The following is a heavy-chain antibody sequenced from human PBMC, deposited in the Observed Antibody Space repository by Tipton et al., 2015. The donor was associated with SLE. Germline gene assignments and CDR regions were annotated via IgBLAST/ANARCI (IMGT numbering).Heavy chain of an antibody. J-gene: IGHJ6*03. CDR2: IYYSGIT. D-gene: IGHD3-10*01. Sequence: TLSLTCTVSGVSISSTSYYWDWIRQPPGKGLEWIGSIYYSGITYYNPSLKRRVTISVDTSKNQFSLKLSSVTAADTAVYYCARDSVWFGELLPWYMDVWGKGTTVTVSS. V-gene: IGHV4-39*02. CDR3: ARDSVWFGELLPWYMDV. CDR1: GVSISSTSYY.